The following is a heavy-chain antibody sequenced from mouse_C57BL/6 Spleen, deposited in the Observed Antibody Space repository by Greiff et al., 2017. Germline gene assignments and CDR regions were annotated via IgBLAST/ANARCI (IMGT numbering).Heavy chain of an antibody. D-gene: IGHD2-5*01. CDR1: GFTFSSYG. CDR3: ARLGSNHWYVDV. Sequence: EVELVESGGDLVKPGGSLKLSCAASGFTFSSYGMSWVRQTPDKRLEWVATISSGGSYTYYPDSVKGRFTISRDNAKNTLYLQMSSLKSEDTAMYYCARLGSNHWYVDVWGTGTTVTVSS. CDR2: ISSGGSYT. J-gene: IGHJ1*03. V-gene: IGHV5-6*01.